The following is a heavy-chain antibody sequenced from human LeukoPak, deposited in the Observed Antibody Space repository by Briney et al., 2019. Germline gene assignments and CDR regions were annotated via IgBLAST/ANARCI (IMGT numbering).Heavy chain of an antibody. V-gene: IGHV3-23*01. CDR3: AKGSGSYYNLDAFDI. Sequence: PGGSLRLSCAASGFTFSSYAMSWVRQAPGKGLEGVSAISGSGGSTYYADSVKGRFTISRDNSKNTLYLQMNSLRAEDTAVYYCAKGSGSYYNLDAFDIWGQGTMVTVSS. D-gene: IGHD3-10*01. CDR1: GFTFSSYA. CDR2: ISGSGGST. J-gene: IGHJ3*02.